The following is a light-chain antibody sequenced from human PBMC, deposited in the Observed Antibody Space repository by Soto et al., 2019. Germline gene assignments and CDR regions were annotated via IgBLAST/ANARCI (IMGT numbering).Light chain of an antibody. CDR3: ASWDDSLGGVV. CDR2: NSN. J-gene: IGLJ2*01. CDR1: SSNIGSNY. Sequence: QSVLTQPPSASGTPGQRVIISCSGSSSNIGSNYVYWYQQLPGTSPKLLIYNSNQRPSRVPDRFSGSRSGTSASLAISGLRSDDESDYYCASWDDSLGGVVFGGGTKLTVL. V-gene: IGLV1-47*02.